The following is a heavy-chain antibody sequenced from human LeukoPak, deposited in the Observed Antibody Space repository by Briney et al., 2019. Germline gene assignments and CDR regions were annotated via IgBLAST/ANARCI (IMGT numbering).Heavy chain of an antibody. CDR3: ARDSEAYCGGDCYFYFDY. V-gene: IGHV3-21*01. CDR2: IRGGGTFI. CDR1: GFTFSSFG. J-gene: IGHJ4*02. Sequence: PGRSLRLSCAVSGFTFSSFGMIWVRQAPGKGLEWVASIRGGGTFIYYADSVKGRFTISKDNTKNSVHLQLTSLRAEDTAVYYCARDSEAYCGGDCYFYFDYWGQGTRVTVSS. D-gene: IGHD2-21*02.